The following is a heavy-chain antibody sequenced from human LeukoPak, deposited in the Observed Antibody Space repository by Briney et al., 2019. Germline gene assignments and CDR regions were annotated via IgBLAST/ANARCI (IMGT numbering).Heavy chain of an antibody. CDR1: GYTFSNYG. Sequence: GAAEVSSEPSGYTFSNYGISWGPHAPRQRLEWMGWITPYNGTTNYSQTPKGRDATTSDTTTTTAYMELRSLKSDDTAVYYCARDRTTVTRHPDYWGQRTLVTVS. J-gene: IGHJ4*02. D-gene: IGHD4-11*01. CDR3: ARDRTTVTRHPDY. CDR2: ITPYNGTT. V-gene: IGHV1-18*04.